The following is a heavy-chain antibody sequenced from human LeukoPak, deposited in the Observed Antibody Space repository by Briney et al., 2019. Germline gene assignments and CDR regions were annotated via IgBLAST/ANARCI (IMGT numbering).Heavy chain of an antibody. CDR3: ARGAVAGRRGDAFDI. Sequence: GGSLRLSCAASGFTFSSYWMSWVRQAPGKGLEWVANIKQDGSEKYYVDSVKGRFTIPRDNAKNSLYLQMNSLRAEDTAVYYCARGAVAGRRGDAFDIWGQGTMVTVSS. D-gene: IGHD6-19*01. J-gene: IGHJ3*02. V-gene: IGHV3-7*01. CDR1: GFTFSSYW. CDR2: IKQDGSEK.